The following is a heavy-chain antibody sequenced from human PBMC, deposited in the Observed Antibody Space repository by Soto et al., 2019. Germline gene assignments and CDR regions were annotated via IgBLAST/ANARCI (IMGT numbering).Heavy chain of an antibody. J-gene: IGHJ4*02. CDR3: TKGKYSSSWYFDY. V-gene: IGHV3-23*01. D-gene: IGHD6-13*01. CDR1: GFTFRNYA. CDR2: ISGSGINT. Sequence: GGSLRLSCAASGFTFRNYAMSWVRQAPEKGLEWVSVISGSGINTYYADSVKGRFTISRDNSKNTLYLQMNSLRAEDTAIYYCTKGKYSSSWYFDYWGQGTLVTVS.